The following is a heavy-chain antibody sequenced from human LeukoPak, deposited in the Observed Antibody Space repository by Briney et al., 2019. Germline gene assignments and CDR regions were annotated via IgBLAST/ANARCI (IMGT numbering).Heavy chain of an antibody. Sequence: SETLSLTCAVYGGSFSGYYWSWIRQPPGKGLEWIGEINHSGSANYNPSLKSRVTISVDTSKNQFSLKLSSVTAADTAVYYCASLWPYQLSAFDIWGQGTMVTVSS. J-gene: IGHJ3*02. CDR2: INHSGSA. CDR1: GGSFSGYY. D-gene: IGHD2-2*01. CDR3: ASLWPYQLSAFDI. V-gene: IGHV4-34*01.